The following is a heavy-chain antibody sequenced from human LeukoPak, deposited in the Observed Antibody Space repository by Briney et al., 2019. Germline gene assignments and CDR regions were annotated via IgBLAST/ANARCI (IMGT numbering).Heavy chain of an antibody. Sequence: GASVKVSCKVSGYTLTELSMHWVRQAPGQGLEWMGGIIPIFGTANYAQKFQGRVTITTDESTSTAYMELSSLRSEDTAVYYCARVRGLQFPSYRPYWYFDLWGRGTLVTVSS. CDR2: IIPIFGTA. CDR1: GYTLTELS. J-gene: IGHJ2*01. D-gene: IGHD5-24*01. V-gene: IGHV1-69*05. CDR3: ARVRGLQFPSYRPYWYFDL.